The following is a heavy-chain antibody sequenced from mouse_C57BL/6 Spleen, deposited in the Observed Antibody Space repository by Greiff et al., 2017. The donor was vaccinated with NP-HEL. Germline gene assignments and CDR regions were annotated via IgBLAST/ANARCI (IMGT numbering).Heavy chain of an antibody. J-gene: IGHJ3*01. V-gene: IGHV3-6*01. CDR2: ISYDGSN. CDR3: ARDGIYDGYWFAY. Sequence: ESGPGLVKPSQSLSLTCSVTGYSITSGYYWNWIRQFPGNKLEWMGYISYDGSNNYNPSLKNRISITRDTSKNQFFLKLNSVTTEDTATYYCARDGIYDGYWFAYWGQGTLVTVSA. CDR1: GYSITSGYY. D-gene: IGHD2-3*01.